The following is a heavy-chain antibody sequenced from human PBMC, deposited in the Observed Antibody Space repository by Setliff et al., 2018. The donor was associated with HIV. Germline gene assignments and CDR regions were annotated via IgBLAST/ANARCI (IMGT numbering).Heavy chain of an antibody. Sequence: SETLSLTCTVSGGSISSHYWSWIRQPAGKGLEWIGRIYTSGNTNYNPSLKSRVTMSVDTSKNQFSLKLSSVTAADTAVYYCARRAANGLFDYWGQGTLVTVSS. CDR1: GGSISSHY. J-gene: IGHJ4*02. CDR2: IYTSGNT. V-gene: IGHV4-4*07. D-gene: IGHD2-15*01. CDR3: ARRAANGLFDY.